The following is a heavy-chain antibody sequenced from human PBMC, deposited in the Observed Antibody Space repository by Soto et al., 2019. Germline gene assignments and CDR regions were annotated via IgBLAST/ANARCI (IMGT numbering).Heavy chain of an antibody. CDR3: ARHHGPTTSENWFDP. CDR1: GYTFFTYD. D-gene: IGHD5-12*01. Sequence: VHLVQSGVEVKTPGASVKVSCQASGYTFFTYDISWVRQAPGQGLEWMGWISTYSGDTKYAQKFQDRVTMTTDTSTTTAYLELRSLRSDDTAVYYCARHHGPTTSENWFDPWGQGTLVTVSS. J-gene: IGHJ5*02. V-gene: IGHV1-18*01. CDR2: ISTYSGDT.